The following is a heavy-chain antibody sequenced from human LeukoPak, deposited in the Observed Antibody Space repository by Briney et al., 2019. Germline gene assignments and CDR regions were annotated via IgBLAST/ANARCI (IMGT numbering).Heavy chain of an antibody. J-gene: IGHJ6*02. CDR2: IYYSGDT. CDR1: GGPVSRGNHS. Sequence: SETLSLTCTVPGGPVSRGNHSWSWIRQPPGKGLEWIGYIYYSGDTNYKPSLKSRVTISVHTSKNQFSLKLSSVTAADTAVYYCVRGSDYYYVMDVWVQGTTVTVPS. V-gene: IGHV4-61*01. CDR3: VRGSDYYYVMDV.